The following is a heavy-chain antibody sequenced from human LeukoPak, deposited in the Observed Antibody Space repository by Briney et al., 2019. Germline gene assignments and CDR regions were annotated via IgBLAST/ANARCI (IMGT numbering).Heavy chain of an antibody. D-gene: IGHD6-6*01. CDR3: ASAGGDSRSPLPFYY. V-gene: IGHV3-7*03. CDR1: GFTFDKYW. Sequence: GGSLRLSCAASGFTFDKYWMSWVRQAPGKGLEWVANIKQDGSEKYYVDSVKGRFTISRDNAENSLFLLMNSLRAEDTAVYFCASAGGDSRSPLPFYYWGQGTLVTVSS. CDR2: IKQDGSEK. J-gene: IGHJ4*02.